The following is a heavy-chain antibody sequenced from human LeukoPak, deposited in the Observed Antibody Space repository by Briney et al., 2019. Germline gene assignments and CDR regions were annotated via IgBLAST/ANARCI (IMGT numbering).Heavy chain of an antibody. CDR3: ARDRAVPAASYYYYMDV. J-gene: IGHJ6*03. CDR2: INHSGST. CDR1: GGSFSGYY. D-gene: IGHD2-2*01. Sequence: SETLSLTCAVYGGSFSGYYWSWIRQPPGKGLEWIGEINHSGSTNYNPSLKSRVTISVDTSKNQFSLKLSSVTAADTAVYYCARDRAVPAASYYYYMDVWGKGTTVTVSS. V-gene: IGHV4-34*01.